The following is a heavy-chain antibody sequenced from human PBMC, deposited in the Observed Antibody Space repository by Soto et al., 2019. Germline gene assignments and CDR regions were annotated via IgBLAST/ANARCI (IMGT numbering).Heavy chain of an antibody. Sequence: SETLSLTCTVSGGSISSSSYYWGWIRQPPGKGLEWIGSIYYSGSTYYNPSLKSRVTISVVTSKNQFSLKLSSVTAADTAVYYCAREDIRRYYFYYCGMDVWGQGTTVTVSS. CDR1: GGSISSSSYY. D-gene: IGHD2-15*01. CDR3: AREDIRRYYFYYCGMDV. V-gene: IGHV4-39*01. CDR2: IYYSGST. J-gene: IGHJ6*01.